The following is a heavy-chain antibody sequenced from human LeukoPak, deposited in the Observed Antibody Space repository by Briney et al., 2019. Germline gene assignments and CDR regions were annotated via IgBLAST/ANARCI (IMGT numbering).Heavy chain of an antibody. CDR3: ARGELGGYYFDY. CDR1: GYTFTSYD. D-gene: IGHD7-27*01. Sequence: ASVKVSCKASGYTFTSYDINWVRQAPGQGLEWMGWMNPNSGNTGYAQKFQGRVTMTRNTSISTAYMELSSLRSEDTAVYYCARGELGGYYFDYWGQGTLVTVSS. J-gene: IGHJ4*02. V-gene: IGHV1-8*01. CDR2: MNPNSGNT.